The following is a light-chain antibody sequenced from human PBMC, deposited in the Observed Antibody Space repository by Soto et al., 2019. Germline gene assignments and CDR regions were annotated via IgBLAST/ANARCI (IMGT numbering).Light chain of an antibody. J-gene: IGKJ5*01. CDR3: QQYYNVPIT. V-gene: IGKV1-39*01. CDR1: QTISTY. Sequence: DIQMTQPPSSLSASVGDRVTITCRASQTISTYLNWYQQKPGKAPKLLIYAASSLQSGVPSRFSGSGSGTDFTFTISSLQSEDIATYYCQQYYNVPITFGQGTRLEIK. CDR2: AAS.